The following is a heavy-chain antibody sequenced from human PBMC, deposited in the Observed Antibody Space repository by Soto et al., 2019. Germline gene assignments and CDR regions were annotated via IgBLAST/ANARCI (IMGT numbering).Heavy chain of an antibody. CDR2: ISSGSATI. J-gene: IGHJ4*02. CDR3: AMHSSGYPVGY. D-gene: IGHD3-22*01. CDR1: GFTFSTYS. V-gene: IGHV3-48*04. Sequence: PGGSLRLSCAASGFTFSTYSMNWVRQAPGKGLEWVSYISSGSATIYYADSVKGRFTISRDNAKNSLYLQMNSLRAEDTAVYYCAMHSSGYPVGYWGQGTLVTVSS.